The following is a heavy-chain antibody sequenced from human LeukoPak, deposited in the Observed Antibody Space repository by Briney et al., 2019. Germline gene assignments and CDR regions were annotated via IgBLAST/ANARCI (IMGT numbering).Heavy chain of an antibody. CDR2: IYYSGST. Sequence: PSETLSLTCAVYGGSFSGYYWGWIRQPPGKGLEWIGYIYYSGSTYYNPSLKNRVTISVDTSKNQYSLKLSSETATETAVYYCARLPQKITVAPHAFDIWGQGTMVTVSS. CDR1: GGSFSGYY. D-gene: IGHD6-19*01. V-gene: IGHV4-34*01. CDR3: ARLPQKITVAPHAFDI. J-gene: IGHJ3*02.